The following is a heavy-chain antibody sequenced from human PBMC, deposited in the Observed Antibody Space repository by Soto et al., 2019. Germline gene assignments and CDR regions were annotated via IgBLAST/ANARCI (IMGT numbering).Heavy chain of an antibody. D-gene: IGHD6-19*01. CDR2: IYYSGST. Sequence: SETLSLTCTVSGGSISSSSYYWGWIRQPPGKGLEWIGRIYYSGSTYYNPSLKSRVTISVDTSKNQFSLKLSSVTAADTAVYYCARLGSRGRNYWGQGTLVTVSS. V-gene: IGHV4-39*01. CDR3: ARLGSRGRNY. CDR1: GGSISSSSYY. J-gene: IGHJ4*02.